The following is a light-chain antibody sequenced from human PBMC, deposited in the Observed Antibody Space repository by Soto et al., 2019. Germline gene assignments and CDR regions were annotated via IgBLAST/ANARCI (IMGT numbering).Light chain of an antibody. V-gene: IGLV1-40*01. Sequence: QSVLTQPPSVSGAPGQRVTISCTGSSSNIGAGYDVHWYQQLPGTAPKLLIHGNSNRPSGVPDRFSGSRSGTSASLAITGLQAEDEADYHCQSYDSSLSGSRVFGGGTQLTVL. CDR2: GNS. CDR1: SSNIGAGYD. CDR3: QSYDSSLSGSRV. J-gene: IGLJ2*01.